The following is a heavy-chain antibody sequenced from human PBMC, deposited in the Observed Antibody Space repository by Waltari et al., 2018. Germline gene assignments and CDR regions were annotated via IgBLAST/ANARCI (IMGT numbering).Heavy chain of an antibody. CDR2: INHEGKK. CDR3: ARGGTFEGYYYYMDL. Sequence: QAPLQQWGAGRLKPSETLSHTGAVCGATFCDSYWSWVRQAPVKGLEWSGEINHEGKKKYKGPVRNLVTLSVDTSRKQFSLRRTAVTAAETASCYCARGGTFEGYYYYMDLWGKGTPVTVSS. V-gene: IGHV4-34*02. CDR1: GATFCDSY. D-gene: IGHD3-3*01. J-gene: IGHJ6*03.